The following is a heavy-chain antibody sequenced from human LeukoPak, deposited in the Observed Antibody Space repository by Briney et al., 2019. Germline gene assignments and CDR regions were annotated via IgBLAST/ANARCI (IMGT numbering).Heavy chain of an antibody. D-gene: IGHD2-15*01. CDR1: GYSFTTYW. Sequence: GESLKISCKGSGYSFTTYWIGWVRQMPGKGLEWMGIIYPGDSDTRYSSSFQGQVTISADKSISTAYLQWSSLKASDTAMYYCARLRYCSGGSCYSAVDYWGQGTLVTVSS. CDR2: IYPGDSDT. J-gene: IGHJ4*02. V-gene: IGHV5-51*01. CDR3: ARLRYCSGGSCYSAVDY.